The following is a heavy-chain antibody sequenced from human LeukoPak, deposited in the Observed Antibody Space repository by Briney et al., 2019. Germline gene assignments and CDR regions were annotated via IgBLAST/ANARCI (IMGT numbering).Heavy chain of an antibody. D-gene: IGHD3-22*01. CDR2: IKHDGNWK. CDR1: GSTFGNYY. CDR3: ARDYYYDSSGYYLPYYYYYGMDV. Sequence: GGSLRLSCAASGSTFGNYYMSWVRQAPGKGLEWVANIKHDGNWKFYADSVKGRFTVSRDNAEKSVYLHMSSLRAEDTAMYYCARDYYYDSSGYYLPYYYYYGMDVWGQGTTVTVSS. V-gene: IGHV3-7*03. J-gene: IGHJ6*02.